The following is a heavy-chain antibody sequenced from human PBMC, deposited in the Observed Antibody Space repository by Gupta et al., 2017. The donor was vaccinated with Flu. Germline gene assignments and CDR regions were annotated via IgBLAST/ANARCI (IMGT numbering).Heavy chain of an antibody. D-gene: IGHD4-4*01. V-gene: IGHV3-74*01. CDR1: SSYW. CDR2: INTDGSTT. Sequence: SSYWMHWVRQTPGKGLVWISRINTDGSTTNYADSVKDRFTISRDNAKNTLYLQMNSLRVEDTAVYYCARVPYSGYSTFDPWGQGTLVTVSS. CDR3: ARVPYSGYSTFDP. J-gene: IGHJ5*02.